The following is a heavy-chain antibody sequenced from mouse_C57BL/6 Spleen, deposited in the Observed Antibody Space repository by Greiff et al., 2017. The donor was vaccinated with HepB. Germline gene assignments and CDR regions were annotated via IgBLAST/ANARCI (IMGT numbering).Heavy chain of an antibody. CDR2: IDPETGGT. D-gene: IGHD3-1*01. CDR1: GYTFTDYE. CDR3: TRTHTAHY. Sequence: QVQLQQSGAELVRPGASVTLSCKASGYTFTDYEMHWVKQTPVHGLEWIGAIDPETGGTAYNQKFKGKAILTADKSSSTAYMELRSLTSEDSAVYYCTRTHTAHYWGQGTLVTVSA. V-gene: IGHV1-15*01. J-gene: IGHJ3*01.